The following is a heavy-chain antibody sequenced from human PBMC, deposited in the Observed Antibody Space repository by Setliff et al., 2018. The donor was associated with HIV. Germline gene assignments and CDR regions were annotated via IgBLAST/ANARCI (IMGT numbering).Heavy chain of an antibody. Sequence: ASVKVSCKASGYTFTSYGLSWVRQAPGQGLEWMGWISDYNSNTEYAQELQGRVTMTKDTSTSTAYMELRSLRPDDTAVYFCARRADWFDLWGQGTLVTVSS. V-gene: IGHV1-18*01. CDR3: ARRADWFDL. J-gene: IGHJ5*02. CDR2: ISDYNSNT. CDR1: GYTFTSYG.